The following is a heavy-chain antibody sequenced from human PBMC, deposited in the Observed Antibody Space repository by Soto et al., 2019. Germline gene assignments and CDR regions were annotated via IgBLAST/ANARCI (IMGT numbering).Heavy chain of an antibody. Sequence: QVQLVQSGAEEKKPGASVKVSCKASGYTFTSYAMHWVRQAPGQRLEWMGWINAGNGNTKYSQKFQGRVTITRDTSASTAYMELSRLRSEDTAVYYCARDSSWGPTAQWGQGTLVTVSS. CDR3: ARDSSWGPTAQ. D-gene: IGHD3-16*01. CDR1: GYTFTSYA. CDR2: INAGNGNT. V-gene: IGHV1-3*05. J-gene: IGHJ4*02.